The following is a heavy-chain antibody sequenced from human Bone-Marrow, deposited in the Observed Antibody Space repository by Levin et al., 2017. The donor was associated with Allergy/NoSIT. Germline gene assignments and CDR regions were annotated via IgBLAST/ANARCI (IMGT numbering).Heavy chain of an antibody. D-gene: IGHD6-19*01. CDR3: AKLPTGSSDGWTFAHFDY. J-gene: IGHJ4*02. Sequence: PGESLKISCAASGFTFSSFAMSWVRRAPGKRLEWVSAISGSGGGTYYAGSVKGRFTISRDNSQNTLYLQMNSLRAEDTAVYYCAKLPTGSSDGWTFAHFDYWGQGTLVTVSS. CDR1: GFTFSSFA. CDR2: ISGSGGGT. V-gene: IGHV3-23*01.